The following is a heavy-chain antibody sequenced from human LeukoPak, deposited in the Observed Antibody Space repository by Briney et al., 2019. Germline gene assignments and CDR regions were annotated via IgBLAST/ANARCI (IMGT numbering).Heavy chain of an antibody. Sequence: PGGSLRLSCAASGFTFNSYWMSWVRQAPGKGLEWVAHIKQDGSEKYYVDSVKGRFTISRDNAKNSVHLHMNSLRAEDTAVYYSASWGSIAVAGNYWGQGTLVTVSS. CDR1: GFTFNSYW. J-gene: IGHJ4*02. V-gene: IGHV3-7*01. CDR3: ASWGSIAVAGNY. D-gene: IGHD6-19*01. CDR2: IKQDGSEK.